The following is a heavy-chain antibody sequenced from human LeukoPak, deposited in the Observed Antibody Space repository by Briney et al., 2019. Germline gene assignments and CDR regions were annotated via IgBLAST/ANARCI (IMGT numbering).Heavy chain of an antibody. J-gene: IGHJ4*02. V-gene: IGHV4-39*01. CDR3: ARRLWGSGYGVDY. CDR1: GGSISSSSYY. Sequence: SETLSLTCTVSGGSISSSSYYWGWIRQPPGKGLEWIGSIYYSGSTYYNPSLKSRVTISVDTSKNQFSLKLSSVTAADTAVYYCARRLWGSGYGVDYRGQGTLVTVSS. D-gene: IGHD5-12*01. CDR2: IYYSGST.